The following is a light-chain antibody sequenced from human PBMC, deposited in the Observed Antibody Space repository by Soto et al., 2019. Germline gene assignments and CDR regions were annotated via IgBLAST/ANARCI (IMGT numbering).Light chain of an antibody. CDR1: SRDIGAYDY. CDR2: EGT. Sequence: QSVLTQPASLSGSPGQSITISCTGTSRDIGAYDYVSWFQQNPGKSPQLIIYEGTKRPSGVFNRFSGSKSXDTDSLTISGLQAEDEADYYCCSYAGPRYVFGTGTKVTVL. J-gene: IGLJ1*01. V-gene: IGLV2-14*01. CDR3: CSYAGPRYV.